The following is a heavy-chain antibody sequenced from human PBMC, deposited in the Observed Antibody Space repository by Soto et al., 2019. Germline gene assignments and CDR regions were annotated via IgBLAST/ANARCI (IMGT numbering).Heavy chain of an antibody. Sequence: PSQTLSLTCAISGDSVSSNSAAWNWIRQSPSGGLEWLGRTYYRSKWYNDYAQSVKSRITISPDTSKNQFSLQLNSVTPEDTAMYFCAREIGTAHHFEYWGQGTLVTVSS. CDR1: GDSVSSNSAA. J-gene: IGHJ4*02. CDR2: TYYRSKWYN. V-gene: IGHV6-1*01. D-gene: IGHD1-1*01. CDR3: AREIGTAHHFEY.